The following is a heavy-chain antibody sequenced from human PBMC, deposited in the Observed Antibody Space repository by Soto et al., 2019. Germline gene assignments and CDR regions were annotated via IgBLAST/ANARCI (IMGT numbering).Heavy chain of an antibody. CDR3: ARGTTYDFWSGYYLISAFDI. Sequence: GGSLRLSCAASGFTFSSYSMNWVRQAPGKGLEWVSYISSSSSTIYYADSVKGRFTISRDNAKNSLYLQMNSLRAEDTAVYYCARGTTYDFWSGYYLISAFDIWGQGTMVTVS. J-gene: IGHJ3*02. D-gene: IGHD3-3*01. V-gene: IGHV3-48*01. CDR1: GFTFSSYS. CDR2: ISSSSSTI.